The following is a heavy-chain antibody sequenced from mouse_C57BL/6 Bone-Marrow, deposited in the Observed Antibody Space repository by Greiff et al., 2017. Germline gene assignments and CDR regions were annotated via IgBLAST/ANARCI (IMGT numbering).Heavy chain of an antibody. V-gene: IGHV1-81*01. D-gene: IGHD1-2*01. CDR3: AGTTAQFAY. CDR1: GYTFTSYG. CDR2: IYPRSGNT. Sequence: QVQLQQSGAELARPGASVKLSCKASGYTFTSYGISWVKQRTGQGLEWIGEIYPRSGNTYYNEKFKGKATLTADKSSSTAYMELRSLTSEDSAVYFCAGTTAQFAYWGQGTLVTVSA. J-gene: IGHJ3*01.